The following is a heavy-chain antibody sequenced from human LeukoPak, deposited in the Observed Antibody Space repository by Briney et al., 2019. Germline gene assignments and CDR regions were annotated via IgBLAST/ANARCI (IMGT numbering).Heavy chain of an antibody. CDR3: ARDFQDSIVVVVAATPRSFDY. V-gene: IGHV1-18*01. Sequence: ASVKVSCKASGGTFSSYGISWVRQAPGQGLEWMGWISAYNGNTNYAQKLQGRVTMTTDTSTSTAYMELRSLRSDDTAVYYCARDFQDSIVVVVAATPRSFDYWGQGTLVTVSS. D-gene: IGHD2-15*01. CDR1: GGTFSSYG. CDR2: ISAYNGNT. J-gene: IGHJ4*02.